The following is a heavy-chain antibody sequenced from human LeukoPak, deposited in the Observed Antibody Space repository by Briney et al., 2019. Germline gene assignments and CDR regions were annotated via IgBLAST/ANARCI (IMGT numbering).Heavy chain of an antibody. V-gene: IGHV1-18*01. J-gene: IGHJ5*02. CDR1: GYTFSTYG. Sequence: GASVNVSCKGSGYTFSTYGISWVRQAPGQGLEWMGWISAYDGETNYAQKLQDRVSMTTDTSTSTVYMELRSLRSDDTAIYYCARDYHPSGTSFEDCFDPWGQGTLVTVSS. CDR3: ARDYHPSGTSFEDCFDP. D-gene: IGHD3-10*01. CDR2: ISAYDGET.